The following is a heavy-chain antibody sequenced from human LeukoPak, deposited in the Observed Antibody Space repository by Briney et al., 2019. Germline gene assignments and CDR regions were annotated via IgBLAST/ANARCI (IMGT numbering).Heavy chain of an antibody. CDR2: ISSSSSYI. V-gene: IGHV3-21*01. J-gene: IGHJ4*02. CDR3: ARQVVVTRDY. Sequence: PGGSLRLSCAASGFTVSSNYMNWVRQAPGKGLEWVSSISSSSSYIYYADSVKGRFTISRDNAKNSLYLQMNSLRAEDTAVYYCARQVVVTRDYWGRGTLVTVSS. D-gene: IGHD3-22*01. CDR1: GFTVSSNY.